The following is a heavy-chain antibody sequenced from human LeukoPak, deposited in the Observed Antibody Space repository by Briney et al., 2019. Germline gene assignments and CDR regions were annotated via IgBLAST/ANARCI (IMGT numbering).Heavy chain of an antibody. J-gene: IGHJ4*02. D-gene: IGHD3-16*01. Sequence: GGSLRLSCVASGFTFSSYGMHWVRQAPGKGLEWVSTISGSGGSTYYADSVKGRFTISRGNSKNTLYLQMNILRAEDTAVYHCASLYRDYWGQGTLVTVSS. CDR3: ASLYRDY. CDR1: GFTFSSYG. V-gene: IGHV3-23*01. CDR2: ISGSGGST.